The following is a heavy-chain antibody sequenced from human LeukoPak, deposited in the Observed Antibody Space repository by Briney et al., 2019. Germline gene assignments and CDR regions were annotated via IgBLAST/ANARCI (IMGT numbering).Heavy chain of an antibody. CDR3: ARLYCTNGVCYGLSFDC. J-gene: IGHJ4*02. CDR2: ISSSSSYI. V-gene: IGHV3-21*01. Sequence: GGSLRLSCAASGFTFSSYSMNWVRQAPGKGLEWVSSISSSSSYIYYADSVKGRFTISRDNAKNSLYLQMNSLRAEDTAVYYCARLYCTNGVCYGLSFDCWGQGTLVTVSS. D-gene: IGHD2-8*01. CDR1: GFTFSSYS.